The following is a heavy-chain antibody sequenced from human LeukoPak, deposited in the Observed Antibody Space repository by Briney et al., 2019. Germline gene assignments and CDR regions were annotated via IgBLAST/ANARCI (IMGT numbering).Heavy chain of an antibody. CDR2: INPNSGGT. CDR3: ASLYDNSGYYYENWFDP. D-gene: IGHD3-22*01. Sequence: ASVKVSCKASGYTFTGYYMHWVRQAPGQGLEWMGWINPNSGGTNYAQKFQGRVTMTRDTSISTAYMELSRLRSDDTAVYYCASLYDNSGYYYENWFDPWGQGTLVTVSS. CDR1: GYTFTGYY. V-gene: IGHV1-2*02. J-gene: IGHJ5*02.